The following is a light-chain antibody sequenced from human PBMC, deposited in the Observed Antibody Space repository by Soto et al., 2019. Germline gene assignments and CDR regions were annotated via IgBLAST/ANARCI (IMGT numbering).Light chain of an antibody. Sequence: EIVLTKSPATLSLSTWERATLSCMASQSVSIYLAWYQQKPGQAPRLLIYGASSRATGIPDRFSGSGSGTDFTLTISRLEPEDFAVYYCQQYGSSPLTFGGGTKVDIK. CDR2: GAS. J-gene: IGKJ4*01. CDR3: QQYGSSPLT. CDR1: QSVSIY. V-gene: IGKV3-20*01.